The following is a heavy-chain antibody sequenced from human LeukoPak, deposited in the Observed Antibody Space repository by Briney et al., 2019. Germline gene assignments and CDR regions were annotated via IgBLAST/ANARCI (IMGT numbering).Heavy chain of an antibody. CDR2: MWHSGST. CDR3: ARVSLVRGAPDYYFDY. D-gene: IGHD3-10*01. Sequence: PSETLSLTCAVYGGSFSGYYWGWIRQPPGKGLEWIGSMWHSGSTFYSPSLKSRVTISSDTSKNQFSLKLSSVTAADTAVYYCARVSLVRGAPDYYFDYWGQGTLVTVSS. CDR1: GGSFSGYY. J-gene: IGHJ4*02. V-gene: IGHV4-34*01.